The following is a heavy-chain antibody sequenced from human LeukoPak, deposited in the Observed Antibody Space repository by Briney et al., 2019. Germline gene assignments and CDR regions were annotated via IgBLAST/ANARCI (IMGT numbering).Heavy chain of an antibody. CDR3: ARDRSGAIPTDY. J-gene: IGHJ4*02. V-gene: IGHV3-74*01. D-gene: IGHD1-14*01. CDR1: GLTFSSYW. CDR2: INSDGNST. Sequence: PGGSLRLSCAASGLTFSSYWTHWVRHAPGKGLVWVSLINSDGNSTSYADSVKGRFTLSRNKANNTLYLQMNNLRAEDTAVCYCARDRSGAIPTDYWGQRNLVTVSS.